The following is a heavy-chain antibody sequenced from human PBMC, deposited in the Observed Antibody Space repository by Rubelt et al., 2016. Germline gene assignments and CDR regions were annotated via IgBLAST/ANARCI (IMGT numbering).Heavy chain of an antibody. CDR2: IYYSGST. J-gene: IGHJ5*02. D-gene: IGHD3-16*01. CDR3: ARSLGDLENWFDP. V-gene: IGHV4-59*06. Sequence: QVQLQESGPGLVKPSETLSLTCTVSGGSISSYYWSWIRQPPGKGLEWIGYIYYSGSTYYNPSLKGRVTISVDTSKNQFSLKLRSVAAADTAVYYCARSLGDLENWFDPWGQGTLVTVSS. CDR1: GGSISSYY.